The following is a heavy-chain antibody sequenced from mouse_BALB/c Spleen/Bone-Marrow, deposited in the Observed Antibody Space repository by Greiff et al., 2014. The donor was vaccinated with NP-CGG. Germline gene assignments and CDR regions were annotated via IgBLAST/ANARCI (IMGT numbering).Heavy chain of an antibody. J-gene: IGHJ3*01. CDR2: FYPGSGSI. CDR3: ARHEDRLRAWFAY. V-gene: IGHV1-62-2*01. Sequence: VKRKQEGDELVKHGASVKLSCKASGYTFTEYIIHWVKQRSGQGLEWIGWFYPGSGSIKYNEKFKDKATLTADKSSSTVYMELSRLTSEDSAVYFCARHEDRLRAWFAYWGQGTLVTVSA. D-gene: IGHD3-2*02. CDR1: GYTFTEYI.